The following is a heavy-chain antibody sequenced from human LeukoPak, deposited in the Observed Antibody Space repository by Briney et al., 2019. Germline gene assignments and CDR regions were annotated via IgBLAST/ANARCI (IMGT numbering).Heavy chain of an antibody. D-gene: IGHD6-13*01. CDR2: ISGSGGST. CDR1: GFTFSSYA. J-gene: IGHJ5*02. V-gene: IGHV3-23*01. Sequence: PGGSLRLSCAASGFTFSSYAMSWVRQAPGKGLEWVSAISGSGGSTYYADSVKGRFTISRDNSKNTLYLQMNSLRAEDTAVYYCAKHVYSSSWTVFVDWFDPWGQGTLVTVYS. CDR3: AKHVYSSSWTVFVDWFDP.